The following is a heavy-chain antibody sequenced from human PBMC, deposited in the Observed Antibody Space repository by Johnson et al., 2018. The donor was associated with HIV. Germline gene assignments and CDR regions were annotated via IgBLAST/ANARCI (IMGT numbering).Heavy chain of an antibody. J-gene: IGHJ3*02. D-gene: IGHD6-13*01. CDR1: GFSFSDYY. CDR3: ARQQLANPRDAFDI. Sequence: QMLLVESGGGLVKPGGSLRLSCTISGFSFSDYYMSWFRQAPGKGLEWLSYISVTGSVIYYADSVKGRFTVSRDNARNSLYLQINGLRAEDTAVYYCARQQLANPRDAFDIWGQGTMVTVSS. V-gene: IGHV3-11*01. CDR2: ISVTGSVI.